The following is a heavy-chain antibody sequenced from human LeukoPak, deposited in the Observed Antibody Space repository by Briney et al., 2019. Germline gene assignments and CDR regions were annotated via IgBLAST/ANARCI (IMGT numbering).Heavy chain of an antibody. V-gene: IGHV4-59*01. Sequence: NPSETLSLTCTVSGGSISTYYWSWIRQPPGKGLEWIGYVYYSGSTNYNSSLKSRVTISVDTSKSQFSLKLSSVTAADTAVYYCVRHSGTSRIFGFDCWGQGTLVTVSS. CDR3: VRHSGTSRIFGFDC. J-gene: IGHJ4*02. CDR1: GGSISTYY. D-gene: IGHD1-26*01. CDR2: VYYSGST.